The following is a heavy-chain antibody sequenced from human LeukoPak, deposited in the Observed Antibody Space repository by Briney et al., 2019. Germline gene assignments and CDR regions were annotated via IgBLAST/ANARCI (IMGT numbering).Heavy chain of an antibody. Sequence: GGSLRLSCAASGFTFSSYSMNWVRQAPGKGLEWVANIKQEGSEKYYVDSVKGRFTISRDNAKNSLYLQMNSLRAEDTAVYYCARDRLDFWGQGTLVTVSS. V-gene: IGHV3-7*01. J-gene: IGHJ4*02. CDR2: IKQEGSEK. CDR1: GFTFSSYS. CDR3: ARDRLDF.